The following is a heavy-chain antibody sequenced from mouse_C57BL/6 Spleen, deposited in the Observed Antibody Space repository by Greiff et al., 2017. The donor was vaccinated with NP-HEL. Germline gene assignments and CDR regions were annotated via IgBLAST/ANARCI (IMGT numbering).Heavy chain of an antibody. Sequence: EVKLVESGGDLVKPGGSLKLSCAASGFTFSSYGMSWVRQTPDKRLEWVATISSGGSYTYYPDSVKGRFTISRDNAKNTLYLQMSSLKSEDTAMYYCASKGSSYAMDDWGQGTSVTVSS. CDR3: ASKGSSYAMDD. V-gene: IGHV5-6*01. D-gene: IGHD1-1*01. CDR2: ISSGGSYT. J-gene: IGHJ4*01. CDR1: GFTFSSYG.